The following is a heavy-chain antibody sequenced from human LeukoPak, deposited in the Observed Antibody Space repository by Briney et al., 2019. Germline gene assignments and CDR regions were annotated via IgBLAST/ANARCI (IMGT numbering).Heavy chain of an antibody. CDR3: ERTGGNYGWGIYNPHY. D-gene: IGHD3-10*01. Sequence: PGGSLRLSCAASGFTFSSYWMHWVRQAPGKGLVWVSRINSDGSSTSYADSVKGRFTISRDNAKNTLYLQMNSLRAEDTAVYYCERTGGNYGWGIYNPHYWGQEPLVTVSS. CDR1: GFTFSSYW. J-gene: IGHJ4*02. CDR2: INSDGSST. V-gene: IGHV3-74*01.